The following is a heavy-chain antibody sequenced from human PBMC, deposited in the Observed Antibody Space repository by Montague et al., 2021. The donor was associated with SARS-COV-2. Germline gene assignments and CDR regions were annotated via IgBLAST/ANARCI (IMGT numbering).Heavy chain of an antibody. CDR3: VAEWLAIYYFDF. Sequence: SETLSLTCTVAGGSISSSNYYWGRIRQPPGKGLEWIGSLFYSGSSFYNPSLKSRVTISVDTSKNQFSLRLSSVTAADTAVYYCVAEWLAIYYFDFWGQGTLVTVSS. D-gene: IGHD6-19*01. J-gene: IGHJ4*02. CDR1: GGSISSSNYY. V-gene: IGHV4-39*01. CDR2: LFYSGSS.